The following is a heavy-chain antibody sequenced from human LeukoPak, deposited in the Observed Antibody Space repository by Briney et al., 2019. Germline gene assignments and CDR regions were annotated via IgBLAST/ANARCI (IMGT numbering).Heavy chain of an antibody. Sequence: SETLSLTCTVSGGSISSYYWSWIRQPPGKGLEWIGYIYYSGSTNYNPSLKSRVTISVDTSKNQFSLKLSSVTAADTAVYYCARDCSGGSCRFDYWGQGTQITVSP. CDR1: GGSISSYY. J-gene: IGHJ4*02. CDR3: ARDCSGGSCRFDY. CDR2: IYYSGST. D-gene: IGHD2-15*01. V-gene: IGHV4-59*01.